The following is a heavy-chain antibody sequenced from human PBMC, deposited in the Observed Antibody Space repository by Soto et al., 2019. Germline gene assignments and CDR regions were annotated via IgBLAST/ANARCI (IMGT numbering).Heavy chain of an antibody. Sequence: SETLSLTCTVSSGSISSYYWSWIRQPPGKGLEWIGYIYYSGSTNYNPSLKSRVTISVDTSKNQFSLKLSSATAADTAVYYCARGYCNGGSCYSRFFDYWGQGTLVTVSS. CDR3: ARGYCNGGSCYSRFFDY. CDR2: IYYSGST. CDR1: SGSISSYY. V-gene: IGHV4-59*08. J-gene: IGHJ4*02. D-gene: IGHD2-15*01.